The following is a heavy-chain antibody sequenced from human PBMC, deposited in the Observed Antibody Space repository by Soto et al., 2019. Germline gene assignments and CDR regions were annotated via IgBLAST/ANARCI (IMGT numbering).Heavy chain of an antibody. V-gene: IGHV1-18*01. CDR2: ISAYNGNT. J-gene: IGHJ6*02. Sequence: QVQLVQSGPEVKKPGASVKVSCQASGYIFSSFGIVWVRQAPGQGLEWMGWISAYNGNTNYAQKFQGRVTMTTDTSASTAYVELKSLSSDDTAVYYCAREARDYCYYYGMDVWGQGTTVTVSS. CDR3: AREARDYCYYYGMDV. CDR1: GYIFSSFG.